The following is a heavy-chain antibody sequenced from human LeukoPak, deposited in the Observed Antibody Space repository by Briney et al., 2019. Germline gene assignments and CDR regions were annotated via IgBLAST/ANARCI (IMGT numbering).Heavy chain of an antibody. J-gene: IGHJ3*02. D-gene: IGHD3-9*01. CDR1: GFTFSSYV. Sequence: GGSLRLSCAASGFTFSSYVMHWVRQAPGKGLEWVAIISYDGSNEYYADSVKGRFTISRDNSKNTLYLQMNSLRAEDTAVYYCAKGPKRYNILTGYFVIETAFDIWGQGTMVTVSS. CDR3: AKGPKRYNILTGYFVIETAFDI. CDR2: ISYDGSNE. V-gene: IGHV3-30*04.